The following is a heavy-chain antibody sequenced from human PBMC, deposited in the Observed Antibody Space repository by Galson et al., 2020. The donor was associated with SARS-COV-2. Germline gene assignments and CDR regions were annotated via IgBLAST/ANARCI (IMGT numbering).Heavy chain of an antibody. V-gene: IGHV4-34*01. D-gene: IGHD1-26*01. CDR1: GGSFSGYY. CDR2: INHSGST. Sequence: SETLSLTCAVYGGSFSGYYWSWIRQPPGKGLEWIGEINHSGSTNYNPSLKSRVTISVDTSKNQFSLKLSSVTAADTAVYYCARGGRYNWFDPWGQGTLVTVSS. J-gene: IGHJ5*02. CDR3: ARGGRYNWFDP.